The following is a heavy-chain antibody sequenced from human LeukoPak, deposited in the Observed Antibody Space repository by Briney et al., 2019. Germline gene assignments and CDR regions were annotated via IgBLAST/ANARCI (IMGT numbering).Heavy chain of an antibody. J-gene: IGHJ4*02. D-gene: IGHD6-13*01. Sequence: SGGSLRLSCAASGFTFSNYAMTWVRQAPGMGLEWVSSISGSGSSSYYADPVKGRFTVSRDNSKNTLHLQMNSLRAGDTAVYYCAKDFLYSVVDYWGQGTLVAVSS. CDR3: AKDFLYSVVDY. CDR2: ISGSGSSS. CDR1: GFTFSNYA. V-gene: IGHV3-23*01.